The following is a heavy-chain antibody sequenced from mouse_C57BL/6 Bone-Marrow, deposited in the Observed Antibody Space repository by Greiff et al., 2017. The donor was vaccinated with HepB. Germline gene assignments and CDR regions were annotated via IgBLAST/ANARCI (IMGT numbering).Heavy chain of an antibody. J-gene: IGHJ4*01. CDR1: GYTFTEYT. CDR2: FYPGSGSI. CDR3: ARHGEPDYGNYRGDAMDY. D-gene: IGHD2-1*01. V-gene: IGHV1-62-2*01. Sequence: QVQLKESGAELVKPGASVKLSCKASGYTFTEYTIHWVKQRSGQGLEWIGWFYPGSGSIKYNEKFKDKATLTADKSSSTVYIELSRLTSEDSAVFFCARHGEPDYGNYRGDAMDYWGQGTSVTVSS.